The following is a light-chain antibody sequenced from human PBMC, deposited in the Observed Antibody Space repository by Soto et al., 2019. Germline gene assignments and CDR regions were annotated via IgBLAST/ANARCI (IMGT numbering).Light chain of an antibody. Sequence: QSALTQPASVSGSPGQSITISCTGTSSDVGNYNLVSWYQQHPGKAPKLMIYEGSKRPSGVSNRFSGSKSGNTASLTISGLQAEDEADYYCCSYAGSSIVVFGGGTKVTVL. CDR3: CSYAGSSIVV. CDR1: SSDVGNYNL. CDR2: EGS. J-gene: IGLJ2*01. V-gene: IGLV2-23*01.